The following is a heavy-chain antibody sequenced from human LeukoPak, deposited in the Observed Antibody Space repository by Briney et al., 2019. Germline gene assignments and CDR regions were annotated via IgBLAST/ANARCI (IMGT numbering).Heavy chain of an antibody. J-gene: IGHJ6*02. CDR3: ARDPSSYYYGMDV. V-gene: IGHV4-59*01. D-gene: IGHD6-6*01. Sequence: PSETLSLTCTVSGGSISSYYWSWIRQPPGKGLEWIGYIHYSGSTNYNPSLKSRVTISVDTSKNQFSLKLSSVTAADTAVYFRARDPSSYYYGMDVWGQGTTVTVSS. CDR2: IHYSGST. CDR1: GGSISSYY.